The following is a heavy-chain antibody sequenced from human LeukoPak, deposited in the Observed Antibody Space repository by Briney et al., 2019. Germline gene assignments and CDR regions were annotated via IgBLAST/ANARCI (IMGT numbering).Heavy chain of an antibody. CDR3: ARGLAGSGIYYMDV. CDR1: GFTFSSYA. J-gene: IGHJ6*03. Sequence: SGGSLRLSCAASGFTFSSYAMHWVRQAPGTGLEWVALISYHGSSEYYADSAKGRFTISRDNSQNTLYLQMNSLRPEDTAVYYCARGLAGSGIYYMDVWGKGTTVTVSS. V-gene: IGHV3-30*04. CDR2: ISYHGSSE. D-gene: IGHD1-1*01.